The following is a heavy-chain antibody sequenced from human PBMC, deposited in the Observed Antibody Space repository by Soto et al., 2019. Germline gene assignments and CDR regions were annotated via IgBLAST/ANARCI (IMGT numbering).Heavy chain of an antibody. V-gene: IGHV5-10-1*01. CDR2: IDPSDSYT. CDR1: GYSFTSYW. CDR3: ARHYPPEVVAARIRQNGMDV. Sequence: GESLKISCKGSGYSFTSYWIGWVRQMPGKGLEWMGRIDPSDSYTNYSPSFQGHVTISADKSISTAYLQWSSLKASDTAMYYCARHYPPEVVAARIRQNGMDVWGQGTAVTVSS. D-gene: IGHD2-15*01. J-gene: IGHJ6*02.